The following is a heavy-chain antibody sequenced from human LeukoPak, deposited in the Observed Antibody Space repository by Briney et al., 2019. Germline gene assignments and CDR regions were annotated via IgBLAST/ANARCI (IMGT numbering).Heavy chain of an antibody. CDR3: ARGGGLAV. Sequence: GNVNYYVDSVKGRFTISRDNAKKSQYLQMSNLTAEDTAVYFCARGGGLAVWGQRATVTVSS. CDR2: GNVN. V-gene: IGHV3-7*04. J-gene: IGHJ6*02.